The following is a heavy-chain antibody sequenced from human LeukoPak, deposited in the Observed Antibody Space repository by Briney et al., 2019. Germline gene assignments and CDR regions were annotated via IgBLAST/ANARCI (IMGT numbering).Heavy chain of an antibody. V-gene: IGHV4-34*01. D-gene: IGHD4-17*01. CDR2: INHGGYT. J-gene: IGHJ4*02. CDR3: TRMTTGHDY. CDR1: GVSFDDYY. Sequence: PSETLSLTCAVSGVSFDDYYWSWVRQTPGKGLEWIGEINHGGYTNDSPSLKSRVTLSIDTSRKQFSLNLRSATVADAGIYYCTRMTTGHDYWGQGTLVTVSS.